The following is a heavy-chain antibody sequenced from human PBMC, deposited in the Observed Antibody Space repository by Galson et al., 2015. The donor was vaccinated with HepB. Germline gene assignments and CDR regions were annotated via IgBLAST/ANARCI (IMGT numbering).Heavy chain of an antibody. J-gene: IGHJ4*02. CDR2: INSDGSST. CDR1: GFTFSSYW. V-gene: IGHV3-74*01. CDR3: ARSRVERAVAGTFDS. D-gene: IGHD6-19*01. Sequence: SLRLSCAASGFTFSSYWMHWVRHVPGKGLVWVARINSDGSSTTYADSVKGRFTISRDNVKNTLHLQVNSLRADDTAVYYCARSRVERAVAGTFDSWGQGTLVTVSS.